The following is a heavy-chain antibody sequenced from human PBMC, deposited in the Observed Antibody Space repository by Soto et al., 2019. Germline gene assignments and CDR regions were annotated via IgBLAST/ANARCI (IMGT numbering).Heavy chain of an antibody. Sequence: PSETLSLTCAVYGGSFSGYYWSWIRQPPGKGLEWIGEINHSGSTNYNPSLKSRVTISVDTSKNQFSLKLSSVTVADTAVYYCARDKNTGLFDYWGQGTLVTVSS. D-gene: IGHD2-8*02. V-gene: IGHV4-34*01. J-gene: IGHJ4*02. CDR3: ARDKNTGLFDY. CDR2: INHSGST. CDR1: GGSFSGYY.